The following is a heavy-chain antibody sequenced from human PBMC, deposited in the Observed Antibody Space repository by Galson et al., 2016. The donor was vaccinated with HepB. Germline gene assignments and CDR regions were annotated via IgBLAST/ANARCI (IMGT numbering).Heavy chain of an antibody. CDR2: IDPSDSET. CDR1: GYSFTTYW. J-gene: IGHJ4*02. V-gene: IGHV5-10-1*01. D-gene: IGHD3-9*01. Sequence: QSGAEVKKPGESLRISCKGNGYSFTTYWITWVRQMPGKGLESMGRIDPSDSETKYSPSFEGHITISVDKSINTAYLQWTSLKAWDTAMYYCARRGDVVTGGTTTFAYWGQGTLVTVSS. CDR3: ARRGDVVTGGTTTFAY.